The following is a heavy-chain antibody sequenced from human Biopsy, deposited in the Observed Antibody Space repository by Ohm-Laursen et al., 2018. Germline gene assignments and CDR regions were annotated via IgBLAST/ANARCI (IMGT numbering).Heavy chain of an antibody. CDR3: ARDASWVQLISYIDF. CDR2: IWYDGSKK. Sequence: SLRLSCSASGFIFNNYGMHWVRQAPGKGLEWVAVIWYDGSKKYYADSVKGRFTISRDNSKNTLYLQMSSLRPEDTALYYCARDASWVQLISYIDFWGQGTLVTVSS. J-gene: IGHJ4*02. D-gene: IGHD1-1*01. V-gene: IGHV3-33*01. CDR1: GFIFNNYG.